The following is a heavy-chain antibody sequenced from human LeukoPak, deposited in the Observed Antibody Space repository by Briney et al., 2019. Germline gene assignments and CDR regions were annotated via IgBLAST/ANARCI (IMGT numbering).Heavy chain of an antibody. CDR2: IKSDSRST. V-gene: IGHV3-74*01. J-gene: IGHJ4*02. Sequence: PGGSLRLSCAASGFSFSSYWMHWVRQAPGKGLVWVSRIKSDSRSTSYADFVKGRFTISRDNAKSTVYLRMSSLRAEDTAVYYCATDILLPGFWGQGTLVTVSS. CDR3: ATDILLPGF. D-gene: IGHD2-2*02. CDR1: GFSFSSYW.